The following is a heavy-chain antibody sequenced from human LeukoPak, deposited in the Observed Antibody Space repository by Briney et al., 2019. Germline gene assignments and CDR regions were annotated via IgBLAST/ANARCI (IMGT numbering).Heavy chain of an antibody. D-gene: IGHD2/OR15-2a*01. Sequence: SVKVSCKASGGTFSSYTISWVRQAPGQGLEWMGRIIPILRLANYAQKFQGRVTITADKSTSTAFLELSSLRSEDTAVYYCARSYCDSPTCCMPFDYWGRGTLVTVSS. CDR1: GGTFSSYT. CDR3: ARSYCDSPTCCMPFDY. V-gene: IGHV1-69*02. J-gene: IGHJ4*02. CDR2: IIPILRLA.